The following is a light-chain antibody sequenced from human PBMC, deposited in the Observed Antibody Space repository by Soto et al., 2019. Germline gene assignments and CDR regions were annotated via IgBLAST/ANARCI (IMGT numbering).Light chain of an antibody. CDR2: VNT. V-gene: IGLV1-40*01. CDR1: SSNIGAGYD. Sequence: QSVLTQPPSVSGAPGQRVTICCTGCSSNIGAGYDVHWYQQLPGTAPKLLIYVNTNRPSGVPDRFSGSKSGTSASLAISGLRSEDEADYYCAAWDDSLSGYVFGTGTKVTV. CDR3: AAWDDSLSGYV. J-gene: IGLJ1*01.